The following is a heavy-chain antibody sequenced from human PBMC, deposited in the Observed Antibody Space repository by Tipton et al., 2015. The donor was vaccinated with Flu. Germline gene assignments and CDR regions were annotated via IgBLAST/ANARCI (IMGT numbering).Heavy chain of an antibody. CDR2: IKADGSET. D-gene: IGHD1-26*01. Sequence: SLRLSCAASGFTVSSKYMGWVRQAPGKGLEWVANIKADGSETYYVDSVKGRFTISRDNARNSLSLQMNSLRAEDTALYYCTRDDYERVGATDYWGQGTLVTVSS. J-gene: IGHJ4*02. V-gene: IGHV3-7*01. CDR1: GFTVSSKY. CDR3: TRDDYERVGATDY.